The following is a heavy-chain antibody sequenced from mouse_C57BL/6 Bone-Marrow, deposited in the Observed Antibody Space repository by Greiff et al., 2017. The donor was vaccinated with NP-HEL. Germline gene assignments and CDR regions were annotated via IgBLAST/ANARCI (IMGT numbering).Heavy chain of an antibody. V-gene: IGHV2-2*01. J-gene: IGHJ2*01. Sequence: VMLVESGPGLVQPSQSLSITCTVSGFSLTSYGVHWVRQSPGKGLEWLGVIWSGGSTDYNAAFISRLSISKDNSKSQVFFKMNSLQADDTAIYYCASYYGSSYYFDYWGQGTTLTVSS. CDR1: GFSLTSYG. D-gene: IGHD1-1*01. CDR3: ASYYGSSYYFDY. CDR2: IWSGGST.